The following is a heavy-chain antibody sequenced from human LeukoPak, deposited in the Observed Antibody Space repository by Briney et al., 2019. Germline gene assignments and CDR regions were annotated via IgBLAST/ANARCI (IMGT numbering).Heavy chain of an antibody. V-gene: IGHV3-23*01. J-gene: IGHJ4*02. CDR1: GLTFSNHA. CDR3: AKVTGTTNY. D-gene: IGHD1-1*01. Sequence: GGSLRLSCAASGLTFSNHALSWVRQAPGKGLEWVSAISGRDESTYYADSVKGRFTISRDNSKSTLYLQMSSLRAEDTAVYHCAKVTGTTNYWGQGTLVTVSS. CDR2: ISGRDEST.